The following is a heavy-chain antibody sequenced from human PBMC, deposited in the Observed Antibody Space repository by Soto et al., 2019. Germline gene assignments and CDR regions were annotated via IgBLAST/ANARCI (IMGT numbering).Heavy chain of an antibody. CDR1: GFTVSSNY. CDR2: IYSGGST. D-gene: IGHD6-19*01. Sequence: EVQLVESGGGLVQPGGSLRLSCAVSGFTVSSNYMSWVRQAPGKGLEWVSVIYSGGSTYYADSVKGRFTISRDNSKNTLYLQMNSLRAEDTAVYYCARDIAVAGGWFDPWGQGTLVTVSS. V-gene: IGHV3-66*01. CDR3: ARDIAVAGGWFDP. J-gene: IGHJ5*02.